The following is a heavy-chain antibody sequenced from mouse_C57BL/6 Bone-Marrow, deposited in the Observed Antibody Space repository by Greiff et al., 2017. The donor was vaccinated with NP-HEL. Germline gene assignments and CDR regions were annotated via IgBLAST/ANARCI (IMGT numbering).Heavy chain of an antibody. J-gene: IGHJ2*01. CDR1: GFNIKDSY. D-gene: IGHD1-1*01. V-gene: IGHV14-1*01. CDR3: TTPLLLRYFDY. CDR2: IDPEDGDT. Sequence: EVQLQQSGAELVRPGASVKLSYTASGFNIKDSYTHWVKQRPEQGLEWIGRIDPEDGDTEYAPKVQSKDTRTADTSSNTAYLQLISLTSEDTAVYYCTTPLLLRYFDYWGQGTTLTVSS.